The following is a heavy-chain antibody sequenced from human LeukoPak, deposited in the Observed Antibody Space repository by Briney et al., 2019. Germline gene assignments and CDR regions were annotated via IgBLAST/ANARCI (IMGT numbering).Heavy chain of an antibody. J-gene: IGHJ6*03. V-gene: IGHV1-8*03. CDR3: ARAVGYYYYMDV. CDR1: GYTFTSYY. CDR2: MNPNSGNT. Sequence: GASVKVSCKASGYTFTSYYMNWVRQATGQGLEWMGWMNPNSGNTGYAQKFQGRVTITRNTSISTAYMELSSLRSEDTAVYYCARAVGYYYYMDVWGKGTTVTVSS.